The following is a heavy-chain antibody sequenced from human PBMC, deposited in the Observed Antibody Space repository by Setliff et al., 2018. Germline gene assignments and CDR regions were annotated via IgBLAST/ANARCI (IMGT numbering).Heavy chain of an antibody. D-gene: IGHD2-21*02. J-gene: IGHJ4*02. Sequence: PGGSLRLSCAASGFTFSSFWMAWVRQSPGRGLEWVANINQRGTRKDYADSVKGRFSISRDNSKNTLYLQMNSLRAEDTAVYYCAKDLWPTCGGDCYRPFDYWGQGTLVTVSS. CDR1: GFTFSSFW. V-gene: IGHV3-7*01. CDR2: INQRGTRK. CDR3: AKDLWPTCGGDCYRPFDY.